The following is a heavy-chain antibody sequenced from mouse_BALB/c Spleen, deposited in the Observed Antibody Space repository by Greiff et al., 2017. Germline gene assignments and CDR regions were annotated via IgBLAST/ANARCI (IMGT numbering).Heavy chain of an antibody. CDR2: IDPYNGGT. CDR1: GYSFTDYN. V-gene: IGHV1S135*01. D-gene: IGHD2-14*01. CDR3: ASKANRYEAWFAY. Sequence: VQLKESGPELVKPGASVKVSCKASGYSFTDYNMYWVKQSHGKSLEWIGYIDPYNGGTSYNQKFKGKATLTVDKSSSTAFMHLNSLTSEDSAVYYCASKANRYEAWFAYWGQGTLVTVSA. J-gene: IGHJ3*01.